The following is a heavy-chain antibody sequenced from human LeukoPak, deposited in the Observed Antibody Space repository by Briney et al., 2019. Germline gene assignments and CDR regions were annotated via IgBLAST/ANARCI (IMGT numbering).Heavy chain of an antibody. J-gene: IGHJ4*02. Sequence: GGSLRLSCAASQFSISYDWMHSVRQAPGKGLEWVASIKEEERDIHYLYSLKDRYSSSRDNARNSRYLKMKTLRAEDTAVYYCVRGSGWFFGLWGQGSLVTVSS. CDR3: VRGSGWFFGL. D-gene: IGHD6-19*01. V-gene: IGHV3-7*01. CDR2: IKEEERDI. CDR1: QFSISYDW.